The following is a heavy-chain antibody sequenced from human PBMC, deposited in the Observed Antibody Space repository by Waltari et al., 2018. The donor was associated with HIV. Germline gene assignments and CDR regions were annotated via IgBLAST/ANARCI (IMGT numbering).Heavy chain of an antibody. CDR2: IYYSGST. V-gene: IGHV4-59*01. CDR3: ARGVGAGDI. J-gene: IGHJ3*02. CDR1: GGSISSYY. Sequence: QVQLQESGPGLVKPSETLSLTCTVSGGSISSYYWSWIRQPPGKGLEWIGYIYYSGSTTYTPPLKRGATISEDTPKNQFSRRLGSVPAADRAVYACARGVGAGDIWGQGTMVTVSS. D-gene: IGHD3-16*01.